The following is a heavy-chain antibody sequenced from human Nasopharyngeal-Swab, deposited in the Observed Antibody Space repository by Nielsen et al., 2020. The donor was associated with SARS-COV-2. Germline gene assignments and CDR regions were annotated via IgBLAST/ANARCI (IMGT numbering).Heavy chain of an antibody. CDR1: GFTFSSYS. Sequence: GGSLRLSCAASGFTFSSYSMNWVRQAPGKGLEWVSSISSSSSYIYYADSVKSRFTISRDNAKNSLYLQMNSLRAEDTAVYYCASTLQYSSGWYEGYYFDYWGQGTLVTVSS. V-gene: IGHV3-21*01. CDR2: ISSSSSYI. D-gene: IGHD6-19*01. J-gene: IGHJ4*02. CDR3: ASTLQYSSGWYEGYYFDY.